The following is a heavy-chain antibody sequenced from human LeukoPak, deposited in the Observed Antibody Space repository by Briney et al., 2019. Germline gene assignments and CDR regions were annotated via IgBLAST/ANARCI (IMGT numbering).Heavy chain of an antibody. J-gene: IGHJ4*02. CDR3: VRDSQYSGFDY. CDR1: GFTFSSYA. CDR2: ISYDGSNK. V-gene: IGHV3-30-3*01. D-gene: IGHD6-6*01. Sequence: PGGSLRLSCAASGFTFSSYAMHWVRQAPGKGLEWVAVISYDGSNKYYADSVKGRFTISRDNSKNTLYLQMNSLRAEDTAVYYCVRDSQYSGFDYWGQGTLVTVSS.